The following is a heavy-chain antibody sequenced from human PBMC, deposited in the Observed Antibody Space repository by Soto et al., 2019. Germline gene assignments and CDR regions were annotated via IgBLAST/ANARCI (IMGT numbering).Heavy chain of an antibody. J-gene: IGHJ3*02. D-gene: IGHD4-17*01. CDR3: ARDPTVVTPETIGIPAFDI. V-gene: IGHV1-69*13. CDR2: IIPIFGTA. Sequence: SVKVSCKASGGTFSSYAISWVRQAPGQGLEWMGGIIPIFGTANYAQKFQGRVTITADESTSTAYMELSSLRSEDTAVYYCARDPTVVTPETIGIPAFDIWGQGTMVTVSS. CDR1: GGTFSSYA.